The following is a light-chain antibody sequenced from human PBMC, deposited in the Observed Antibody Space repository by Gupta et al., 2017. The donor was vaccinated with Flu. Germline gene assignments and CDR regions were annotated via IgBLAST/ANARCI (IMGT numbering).Light chain of an antibody. Sequence: SLAERPTINCKSSQSVLYSSNNKNYLTWYQQKPGQPPKLLIYWASTRESGVPDRVSGSGSGTDCTLPSSSLQAEDVAVYYGQQYYSRPRTFGQGTKVEIK. CDR3: QQYYSRPRT. CDR2: WAS. J-gene: IGKJ1*01. V-gene: IGKV4-1*01. CDR1: QSVLYSSNNKNY.